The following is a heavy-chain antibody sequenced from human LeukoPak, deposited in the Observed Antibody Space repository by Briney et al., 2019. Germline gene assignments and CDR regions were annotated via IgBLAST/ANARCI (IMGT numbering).Heavy chain of an antibody. D-gene: IGHD2-15*01. CDR1: GYTFTTYG. CDR3: ARGPDCSGGSCHSSYFDY. J-gene: IGHJ4*02. Sequence: PPASVKVSCKASGYTFTTYGISWVRQAPGQGLEWMGWISVYNGNTNYAQKLQGRVTMTTDTFTSTAYMELRSLRSDDTAVYYCARGPDCSGGSCHSSYFDYWGQGTLVTVSS. V-gene: IGHV1-18*01. CDR2: ISVYNGNT.